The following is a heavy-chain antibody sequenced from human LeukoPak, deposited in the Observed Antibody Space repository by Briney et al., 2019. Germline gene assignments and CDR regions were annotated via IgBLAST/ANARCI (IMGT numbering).Heavy chain of an antibody. D-gene: IGHD6-19*01. Sequence: SETLSLTCAVYGGSFSGYYWSWIRLPPGRGLEWIGEINHSGSTNYNPSLKSRVTISVDTSKNQFSLKLSSVTAADTAVYYCATLAVAATWDGGPVGYWGQGTLVTVSS. CDR3: ATLAVAATWDGGPVGY. J-gene: IGHJ4*02. CDR2: INHSGST. V-gene: IGHV4-34*01. CDR1: GGSFSGYY.